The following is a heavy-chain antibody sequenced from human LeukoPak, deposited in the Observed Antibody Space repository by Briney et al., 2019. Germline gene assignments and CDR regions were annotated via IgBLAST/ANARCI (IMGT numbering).Heavy chain of an antibody. J-gene: IGHJ3*02. CDR2: IYYSGST. CDR3: ARALNGDPDAFDI. D-gene: IGHD4-17*01. Sequence: SETLSLTCSVSGGSISSYYWSWIRQPLGKGLEWIGYIYYSGSTNYNPSLKSRVTISVDTSKNQFSLKLSSVTAADTAVYYCARALNGDPDAFDIWGQGTMVTVSS. V-gene: IGHV4-59*01. CDR1: GGSISSYY.